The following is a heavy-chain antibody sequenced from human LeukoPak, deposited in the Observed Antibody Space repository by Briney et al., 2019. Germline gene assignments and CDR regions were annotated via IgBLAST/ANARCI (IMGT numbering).Heavy chain of an antibody. J-gene: IGHJ4*02. Sequence: GGSLRLSCAASGFTFDDYAMHWVRQAPGNGLEWVSGISWNSGSIGYADSVKGRFTISRDNAKNSLYLQMNSLRAEDTALYYCAKADVSSGHLDYWGQGTLVTVSS. V-gene: IGHV3-9*01. CDR1: GFTFDDYA. CDR3: AKADVSSGHLDY. D-gene: IGHD3-22*01. CDR2: ISWNSGSI.